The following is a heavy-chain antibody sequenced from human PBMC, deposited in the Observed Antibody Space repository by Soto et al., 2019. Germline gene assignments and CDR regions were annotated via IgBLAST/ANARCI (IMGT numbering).Heavy chain of an antibody. Sequence: GTLRLSCSASGFTFISYGMHWVRQAPGKGLEWVAVIWYDGSNEYYADSVKGRFTISRDNSKNTLYLQMNSLRAEDTAVYYCARDDIPGRAVAIYGMDIWGQGTTVTVS. V-gene: IGHV3-33*01. CDR2: IWYDGSNE. J-gene: IGHJ6*02. CDR3: ARDDIPGRAVAIYGMDI. CDR1: GFTFISYG. D-gene: IGHD6-19*01.